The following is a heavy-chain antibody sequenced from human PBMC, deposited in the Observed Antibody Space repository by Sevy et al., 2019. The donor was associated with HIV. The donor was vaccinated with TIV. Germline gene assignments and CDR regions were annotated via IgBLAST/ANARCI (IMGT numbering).Heavy chain of an antibody. D-gene: IGHD2-21*01. Sequence: SETLSLTCEVSGDSMNSATYSWSWIRQPPGGGLEWIGYVYFSGGIHYSPSLESRVTISVDRSRNDFSLKLTSVTSADTAVYYCARAEAFGLLKNVFDRWGQRTTVTVSS. J-gene: IGHJ3*01. CDR2: VYFSGGI. CDR1: GDSMNSATYS. CDR3: ARAEAFGLLKNVFDR. V-gene: IGHV4-30-2*01.